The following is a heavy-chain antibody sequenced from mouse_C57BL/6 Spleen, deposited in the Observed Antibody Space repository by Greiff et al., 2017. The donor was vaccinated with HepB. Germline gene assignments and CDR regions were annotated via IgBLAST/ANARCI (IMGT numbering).Heavy chain of an antibody. CDR1: GFNIKDYY. J-gene: IGHJ2*01. CDR2: IDPEDGDT. CDR3: TTFYGSYFDY. D-gene: IGHD1-1*01. V-gene: IGHV14-1*01. Sequence: EVQLQQSGAELVRPGASVKLSCTASGFNIKDYYMHWVKQRPEQGLEWIGRIDPEDGDTEYAPKFQGKANMTADTSSNTAYLQLSSLTSEDTAVYYCTTFYGSYFDYWGQGTTLTVSS.